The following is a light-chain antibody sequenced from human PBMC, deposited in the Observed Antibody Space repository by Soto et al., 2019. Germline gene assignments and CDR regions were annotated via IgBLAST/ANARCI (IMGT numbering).Light chain of an antibody. Sequence: EIVLTQSPGTLSLSPGERATLSCRASQSVSSSYLAWYQQKSGQAPRLLIYGASNRATGIPDRFSGSGSGTDFTLTISRLEPEDFAVYYCQQYGRSSWTFGQGTKVEIQ. CDR2: GAS. CDR1: QSVSSSY. CDR3: QQYGRSSWT. J-gene: IGKJ1*01. V-gene: IGKV3-20*01.